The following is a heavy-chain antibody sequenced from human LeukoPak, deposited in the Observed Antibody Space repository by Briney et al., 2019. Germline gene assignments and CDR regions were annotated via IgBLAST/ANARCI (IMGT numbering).Heavy chain of an antibody. Sequence: SETLSLTCTVSGGSISSYYWSWIRRPPGKGLEWIGYIYYSGSTNYNPSLKSRVTISVDTSKNQFSLKLSSVTAADTAVYYCARELLRHDILTGSYFDYWGQGTLVTVSS. J-gene: IGHJ4*02. CDR2: IYYSGST. CDR3: ARELLRHDILTGSYFDY. D-gene: IGHD3-9*01. CDR1: GGSISSYY. V-gene: IGHV4-59*01.